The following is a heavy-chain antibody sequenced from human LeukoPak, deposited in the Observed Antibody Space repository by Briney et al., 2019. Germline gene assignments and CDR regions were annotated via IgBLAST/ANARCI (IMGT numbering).Heavy chain of an antibody. J-gene: IGHJ6*04. CDR2: ISAYNGNT. CDR1: GYTFTSYG. CDR3: ARSKRAYYDILRGGMDV. Sequence: GASVKVSCKASGYTFTSYGISWVRQAPGQGLEWMGWISAYNGNTNYAQKLQDRVTMTTDTSTSTAYMELRSLRSDDTAVYYCARSKRAYYDILRGGMDVWGKGTTVTVSS. V-gene: IGHV1-18*04. D-gene: IGHD3-9*01.